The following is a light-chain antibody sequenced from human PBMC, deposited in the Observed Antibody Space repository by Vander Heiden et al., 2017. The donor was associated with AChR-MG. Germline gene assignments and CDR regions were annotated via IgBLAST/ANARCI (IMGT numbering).Light chain of an antibody. J-gene: IGLJ2*01. CDR2: GKN. V-gene: IGLV3-19*01. Sequence: SSELPHDPAVSVAWGQQVRITCQRDSCRSYYASWYQQKPGQAPVLVIYGKNNRPSGIPDRFSGSSSGHTASLTIPGAQAEGEADYYFNPRDSSGNLHVVLGGGHKL. CDR3: NPRDSSGNLHVV. CDR1: SCRSYY.